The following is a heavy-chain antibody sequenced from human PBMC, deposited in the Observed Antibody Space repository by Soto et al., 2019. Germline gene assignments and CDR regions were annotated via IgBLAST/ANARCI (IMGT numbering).Heavy chain of an antibody. J-gene: IGHJ5*02. Sequence: QITLKESGPTLVKPTQTLTLTCTFSGFSLSTPGMGVGWIRQPPGKALEWLALIYWDGEKRYSPSLKSRLTITKDTATNQVVLTMTNMDPVDTATYYCAHRPWYAFEPWGQGILVTVSS. CDR3: AHRPWYAFEP. CDR2: IYWDGEK. V-gene: IGHV2-5*02. D-gene: IGHD6-13*01. CDR1: GFSLSTPGMG.